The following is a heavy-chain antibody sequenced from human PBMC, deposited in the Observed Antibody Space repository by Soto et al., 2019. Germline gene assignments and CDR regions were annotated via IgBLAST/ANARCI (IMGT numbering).Heavy chain of an antibody. Sequence: ASVQGSCKASGYTFTGYYMHWVRQAPGQGSEWMGWINPTSGGTKYAQKFQGRVTMTRDTSISTAYMELSRLRSDDTAVYYCARDAGNWNYWFDPWGQRTLVTVSS. CDR3: ARDAGNWNYWFDP. CDR2: INPTSGGT. J-gene: IGHJ5*02. D-gene: IGHD1-7*01. CDR1: GYTFTGYY. V-gene: IGHV1-2*02.